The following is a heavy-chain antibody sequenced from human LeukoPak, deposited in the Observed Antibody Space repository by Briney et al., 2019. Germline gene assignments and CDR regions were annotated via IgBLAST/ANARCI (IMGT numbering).Heavy chain of an antibody. CDR2: ISHDGRTK. CDR1: GFNFDNFA. Sequence: GGSLTLSCVVSGFNFDNFAMHWVRQPLGKGLEWVAVISHDGRTKYYADSMKGRITNSRDNSKNTLFLQMNNLRSEDTAVYFCARPSPPGDGYNPPDHWGQGTLVTVSS. D-gene: IGHD5-24*01. J-gene: IGHJ4*02. V-gene: IGHV3-30*04. CDR3: ARPSPPGDGYNPPDH.